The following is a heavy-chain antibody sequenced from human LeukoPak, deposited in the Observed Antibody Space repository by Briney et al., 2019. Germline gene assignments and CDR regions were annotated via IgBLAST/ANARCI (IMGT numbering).Heavy chain of an antibody. D-gene: IGHD5-24*01. CDR2: ISAYNGNT. J-gene: IGHJ4*02. CDR1: GYTFTSYG. Sequence: ASVKVSCKASGYTFTSYGISWVRQANGQGLEWMGWISAYNGNTNYAQEFQGRVTMTRNTSISTDYMELSRLRSEDTAVYYCARGAWNRRWLQSRDAEYYFDYWGQGTLVTVSS. CDR3: ARGAWNRRWLQSRDAEYYFDY. V-gene: IGHV1-18*01.